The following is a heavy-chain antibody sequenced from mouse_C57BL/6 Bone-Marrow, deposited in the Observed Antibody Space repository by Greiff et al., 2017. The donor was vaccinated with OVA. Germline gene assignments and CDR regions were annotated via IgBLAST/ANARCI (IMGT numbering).Heavy chain of an antibody. CDR1: GFTFSDYY. CDR3: ARGRYAMDY. V-gene: IGHV5-16*01. J-gene: IGHJ4*01. Sequence: EVMLVESEGGLVQPGSSMKLSCTASGFTFSDYYMAWVRQVPEKGLEWVANINYDGSSTYYLDSLKSRFIISRDKAKNILYLQMSSLKSEDTATYESARGRYAMDYWGQGTSVTVSS. CDR2: INYDGSST.